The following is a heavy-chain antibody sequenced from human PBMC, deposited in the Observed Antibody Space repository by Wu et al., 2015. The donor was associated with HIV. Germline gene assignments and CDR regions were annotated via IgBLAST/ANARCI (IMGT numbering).Heavy chain of an antibody. J-gene: IGHJ2*01. D-gene: IGHD7-27*01. CDR3: ARPGDPDWYFDL. Sequence: QVQLMQSGAEVKKPGASVKVSCKASGYPFTGYFMHWVRQARAQGLEWVGWINPYSGATNYAQKFQGRVTMTRDTSISTVYLEVHGLKSDDTAVYYCARPGDPDWYFDLWGRGTLVTVSS. CDR1: GYPFTGYF. CDR2: INPYSGAT. V-gene: IGHV1-2*02.